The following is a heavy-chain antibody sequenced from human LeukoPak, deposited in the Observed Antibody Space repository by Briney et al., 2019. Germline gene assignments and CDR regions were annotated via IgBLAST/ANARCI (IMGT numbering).Heavy chain of an antibody. CDR1: GFTFSSNA. Sequence: GGSLRLSCATSGFTFSSNAMTWVRQAPGKGLECVSAITAPGDATYYADSVKGRFSISRDNSKNTLYLQMNSLRAEDTAVYYCARGQYASGAFDFWGQGTMVTVSS. CDR2: ITAPGDAT. V-gene: IGHV3-23*01. J-gene: IGHJ3*01. CDR3: ARGQYASGAFDF.